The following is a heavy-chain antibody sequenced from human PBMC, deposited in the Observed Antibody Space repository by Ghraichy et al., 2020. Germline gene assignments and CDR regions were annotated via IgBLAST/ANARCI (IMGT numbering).Heavy chain of an antibody. CDR1: GGSIRSHF. CDR2: IYYTGTT. Sequence: SETLSLTCTVSGGSIRSHFWSWIRQPPGKGLEWIGYIYYTGTTNYSPSLVGRAIISLDTSTNQFSLSLTSVTAADTAVYYCARRGRGYSLYYYGLDVWGPGTTVTVSS. V-gene: IGHV4-59*08. J-gene: IGHJ6*02. D-gene: IGHD5-18*01. CDR3: ARRGRGYSLYYYGLDV.